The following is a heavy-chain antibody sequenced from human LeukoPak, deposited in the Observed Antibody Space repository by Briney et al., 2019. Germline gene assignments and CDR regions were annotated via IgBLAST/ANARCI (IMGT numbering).Heavy chain of an antibody. CDR2: IKQDGSEK. J-gene: IGHJ4*02. CDR1: GFTFSSYW. CDR3: ARDAKRIVGASDY. Sequence: PGGSLRLSCAASGFTFSSYWMSWVRQAPGKGLEWVANIKQDGSEKYYVDSVKGRFTTSRDNAKNSLYLQMNSLRAEDTAVYYCARDAKRIVGASDYWGQGTLVTVSS. V-gene: IGHV3-7*01. D-gene: IGHD1-26*01.